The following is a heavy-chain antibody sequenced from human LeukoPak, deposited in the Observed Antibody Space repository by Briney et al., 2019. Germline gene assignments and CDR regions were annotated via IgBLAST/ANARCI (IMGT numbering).Heavy chain of an antibody. Sequence: GGSLRLSCAASGFTFSSYAMSWVRQAPGKGLEWVSAISGSGGSTYYADSVKGRFTISRDNSKNTLYLQMNSLRAEDTAVYYCAKDSHYGSGSSYYYYYMDVWGKGTTVTVSS. D-gene: IGHD3-10*01. CDR3: AKDSHYGSGSSYYYYYMDV. CDR2: ISGSGGST. CDR1: GFTFSSYA. J-gene: IGHJ6*03. V-gene: IGHV3-23*01.